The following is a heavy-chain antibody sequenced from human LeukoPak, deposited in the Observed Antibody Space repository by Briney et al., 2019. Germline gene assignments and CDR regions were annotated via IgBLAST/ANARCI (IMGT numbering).Heavy chain of an antibody. Sequence: GGSLRLSCAASGFNFNAYAMHWVRQAPGKGLEWVAFIRYDGSNKYYADSVKGRFTISRDNSKNTLYLQMNSLRAEDTAVYYCAKDFGGVYYGSGSYDWYYMDVWGKGTTVTISS. J-gene: IGHJ6*03. V-gene: IGHV3-30*02. CDR3: AKDFGGVYYGSGSYDWYYMDV. CDR1: GFNFNAYA. D-gene: IGHD3-10*01. CDR2: IRYDGSNK.